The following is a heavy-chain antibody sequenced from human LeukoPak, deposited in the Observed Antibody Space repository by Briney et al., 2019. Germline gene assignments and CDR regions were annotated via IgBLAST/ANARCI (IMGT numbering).Heavy chain of an antibody. J-gene: IGHJ4*02. D-gene: IGHD1-26*01. CDR2: IEPSDSHT. V-gene: IGHV5-51*01. CDR1: GYSFTTYW. CDR3: TRHEASGSYYSF. Sequence: GESLEISCTGSGYSFTTYWIAWVRQMPGKGLGWMGIIEPSDSHTRYSPSFQGQVTISADKSISTAYLQWRSLKASDTAMYFCTRHEASGSYYSFWGQGTLVTVSS.